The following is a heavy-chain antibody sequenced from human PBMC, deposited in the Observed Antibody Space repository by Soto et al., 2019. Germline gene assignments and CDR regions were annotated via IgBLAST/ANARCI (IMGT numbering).Heavy chain of an antibody. V-gene: IGHV4-59*01. Sequence: QVQLQESGPGLVKPSETLSLTCTVSGGTISRYYWSWIRQPPGKGLEWIGYMYNTGSTVYNPSFRSGVTISVDSSKNQCYLQLNSGTAADTVVYYCARDLWGYCGTDCYPLDVWGQGTTVTVSS. CDR1: GGTISRYY. CDR3: ARDLWGYCGTDCYPLDV. J-gene: IGHJ6*02. CDR2: MYNTGST. D-gene: IGHD2-21*02.